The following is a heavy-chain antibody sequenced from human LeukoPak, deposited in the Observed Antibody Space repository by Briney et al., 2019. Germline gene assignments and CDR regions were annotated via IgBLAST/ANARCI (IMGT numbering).Heavy chain of an antibody. CDR3: TRLSGYYLFDY. CDR2: ITRDGNT. V-gene: IGHV3-23*01. Sequence: GGCLRLSCPASGFTFSNYAMTWVRQAPGKGLEWVSVITRDGNTHYADSVKGRFTISRDNSQNTVFLQMSSLRAEDTAVYYCTRLSGYYLFDYWGQGTLVTVSS. J-gene: IGHJ4*02. CDR1: GFTFSNYA. D-gene: IGHD2/OR15-2a*01.